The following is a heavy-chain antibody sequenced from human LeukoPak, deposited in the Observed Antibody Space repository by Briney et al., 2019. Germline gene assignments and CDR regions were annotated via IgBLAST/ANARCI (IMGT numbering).Heavy chain of an antibody. D-gene: IGHD6-13*01. CDR1: GFTFSSDS. V-gene: IGHV3-21*01. J-gene: IGHJ4*02. CDR2: ISSSSSYI. Sequence: KTGGSLRLSCAAAGFTFSSDSMNWVRQAPGKGLEWVSSISSSSSYIYYADSVKGRFTISRDNAKNSLYLQMNSLRAEDTAVYYCARDSEGSSWAYYFDYWGQGTLVTVSS. CDR3: ARDSEGSSWAYYFDY.